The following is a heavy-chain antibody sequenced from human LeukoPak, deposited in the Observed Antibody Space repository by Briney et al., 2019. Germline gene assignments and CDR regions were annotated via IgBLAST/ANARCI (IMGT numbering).Heavy chain of an antibody. D-gene: IGHD3-10*01. CDR1: GFTFSSHW. V-gene: IGHV3-74*01. CDR2: INSDGSST. Sequence: GGSLRLSCAASGFTFSSHWVHWVRQAPGKGLVWVSRINSDGSSTSYADSVKGRFTISRDNAKNTLYLQMNSLRVEDTAVYYCAREWSGFGELPDYWGQGTLVTVSS. CDR3: AREWSGFGELPDY. J-gene: IGHJ4*02.